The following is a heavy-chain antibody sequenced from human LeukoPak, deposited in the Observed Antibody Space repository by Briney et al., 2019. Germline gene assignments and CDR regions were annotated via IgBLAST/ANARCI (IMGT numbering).Heavy chain of an antibody. CDR1: GGSISSGGYY. Sequence: SETLSLTCTVSGGSISSGGYYWSWIRQHPGKGLEWIGYIYYSGSTYYNPPLKSRVTISVDTSKNQFSLKLSSVTAADTAVYYCAREGGAKTATPSAIDYWGQGTLVTVSS. V-gene: IGHV4-31*03. CDR3: AREGGAKTATPSAIDY. CDR2: IYYSGST. D-gene: IGHD5-18*01. J-gene: IGHJ4*02.